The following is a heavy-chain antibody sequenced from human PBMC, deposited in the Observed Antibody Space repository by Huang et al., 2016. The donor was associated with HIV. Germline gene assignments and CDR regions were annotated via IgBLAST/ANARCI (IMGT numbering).Heavy chain of an antibody. J-gene: IGHJ6*02. V-gene: IGHV5-51*01. CDR1: GYSFSSYW. D-gene: IGHD3-9*01. CDR3: ARQHTGYHIFDL. Sequence: EVQLVQSGAEVKKPGESLKISCRVSGYSFSSYWIGWVRQMPGRGLGWMGVIYPAYSYIKYCPSFKDQVIISVDKSFDIAYLEWRGLRASDTATYYCARQHTGYHIFDLWGQGTTVTVSS. CDR2: IYPAYSYI.